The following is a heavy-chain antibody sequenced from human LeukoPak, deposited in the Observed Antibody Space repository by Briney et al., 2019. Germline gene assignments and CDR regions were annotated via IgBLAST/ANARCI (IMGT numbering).Heavy chain of an antibody. D-gene: IGHD3-22*01. V-gene: IGHV1-2*02. CDR2: INPNSGGT. J-gene: IGHJ5*02. CDR1: GYTFTGYY. CDR3: ARDSSGYSAVWFDP. Sequence: GASVKVSCKASGYTFTGYYMHWVRQAPGQGLEWMGWINPNSGGTNYAQKFQGRVTITADESTSTAYMELSSLRSEDTAVYYCARDSSGYSAVWFDPWGQGTLVTVSS.